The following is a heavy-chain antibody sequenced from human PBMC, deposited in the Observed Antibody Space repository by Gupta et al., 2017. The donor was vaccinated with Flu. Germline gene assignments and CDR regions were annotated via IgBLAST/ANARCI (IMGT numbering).Heavy chain of an antibody. CDR1: GFTFTTYA. J-gene: IGHJ4*02. D-gene: IGHD2-21*01. Sequence: EVQLLESGGGLVQPGGSLSLSCAASGFTFTTYAMTWVRQAPGKGLEWVSAISSSAGSAYYADSVKGRFTISRDNSKNTLYMQMNSLRAEDTAVYYCAKSAFPQPRAPIDYWGQGTLVTVSS. CDR3: AKSAFPQPRAPIDY. V-gene: IGHV3-23*01. CDR2: ISSSAGSA.